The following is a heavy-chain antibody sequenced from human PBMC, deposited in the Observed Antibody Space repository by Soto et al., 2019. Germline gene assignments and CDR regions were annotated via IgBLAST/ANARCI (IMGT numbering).Heavy chain of an antibody. CDR2: IWYDGSNK. CDR3: ARDREYAAAGYYYCVMDV. Sequence: PGGSLRLSCASPGFTFSSYGMHWVSQAPGKGLEWVAVIWYDGSNKYYADSVKGRFTISGDNSKNTPYLQMNSLRAEDTAVYYCARDREYAAAGYYYCVMDVCGQESTVTVSS. CDR1: GFTFSSYG. J-gene: IGHJ6*02. D-gene: IGHD6-13*01. V-gene: IGHV3-33*01.